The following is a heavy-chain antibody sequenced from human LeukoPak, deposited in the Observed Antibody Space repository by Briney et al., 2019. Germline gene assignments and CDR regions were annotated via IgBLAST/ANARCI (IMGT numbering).Heavy chain of an antibody. D-gene: IGHD3-10*01. J-gene: IGHJ4*02. V-gene: IGHV1-2*04. CDR2: IIPNTGGT. Sequence: ASVKASCKASGYTITDYYLHWVRQAPGQGLEWMGWIIPNTGGTNYAQKFQDWVTISADKSISTAYLQWSSLKASDTAMYYCARGGFDPSDYGSGSSTDYWGQGTLVTVSS. CDR1: GYTITDYY. CDR3: ARGGFDPSDYGSGSSTDY.